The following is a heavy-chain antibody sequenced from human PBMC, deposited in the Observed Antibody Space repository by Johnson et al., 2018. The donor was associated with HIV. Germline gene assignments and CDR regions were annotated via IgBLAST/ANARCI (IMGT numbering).Heavy chain of an antibody. CDR1: GFTVSSNY. J-gene: IGHJ3*02. CDR3: LLGQDGGGI. CDR2: IKQDGSEK. V-gene: IGHV3-7*01. D-gene: IGHD3-16*01. Sequence: VQLVESGGGLIQPGGSLRLSCAASGFTVSSNYMSWVRQAPGKGLEWVANIKQDGSEKYYVDSVKGRFTISRDNAEKSLYLQMNSLRAEDTAVYYALLGQDGGGIWGQGTMVTVSS.